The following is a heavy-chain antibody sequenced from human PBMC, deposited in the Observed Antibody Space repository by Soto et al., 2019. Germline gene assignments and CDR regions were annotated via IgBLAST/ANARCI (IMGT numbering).Heavy chain of an antibody. CDR3: AKVHPYYYDSSGHDAFDI. CDR2: LSDSGGGT. Sequence: GSLRLSCAASGFSFSDYAMTWVRQSPGKGLEWVSSLSDSGGGTYYADSVKGRFTISRDNSRNTLYLQMNSLRRDDTAVYFCAKVHPYYYDSSGHDAFDIWGQGTVVTVSS. D-gene: IGHD3-22*01. CDR1: GFSFSDYA. V-gene: IGHV3-23*01. J-gene: IGHJ3*02.